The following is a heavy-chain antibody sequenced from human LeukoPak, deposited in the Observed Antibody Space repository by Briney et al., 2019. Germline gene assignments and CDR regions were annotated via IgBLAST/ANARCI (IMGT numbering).Heavy chain of an antibody. Sequence: SETLSLTCAVSGDSISSDYWSWIRQPPGKGLEWIGYIYYTGSTNYNTSLKSRVTISVDTSKNQFSLKLSSVTAADTAVYYCARLATPSTMAARGRSWFESWGQGTLVTVSS. CDR2: IYYTGST. D-gene: IGHD6-6*01. CDR3: ARLATPSTMAARGRSWFES. V-gene: IGHV4-59*01. J-gene: IGHJ5*01. CDR1: GDSISSDY.